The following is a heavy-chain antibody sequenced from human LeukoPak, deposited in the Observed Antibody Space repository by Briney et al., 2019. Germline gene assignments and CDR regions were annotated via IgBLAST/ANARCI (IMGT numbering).Heavy chain of an antibody. Sequence: ASVKVSCKASGYTLTGYYMHWVRQAPGQGLEWMGWINPNSGGTNYAQKLQGRVTMTTDTSTSTAYMELRSLRSDDTAVYYCARRDGLGIGGYFDYWGQGTLVTVSS. CDR3: ARRDGLGIGGYFDY. CDR1: GYTLTGYY. D-gene: IGHD7-27*01. V-gene: IGHV1-2*02. CDR2: INPNSGGT. J-gene: IGHJ4*02.